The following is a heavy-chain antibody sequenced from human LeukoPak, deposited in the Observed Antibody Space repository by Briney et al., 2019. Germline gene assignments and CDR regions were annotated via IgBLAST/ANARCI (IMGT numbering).Heavy chain of an antibody. CDR3: ARSVWFGASNNWFDL. CDR2: INPNSGGT. D-gene: IGHD3-10*01. Sequence: ASVKVSCKASGYTFTGHYMHWVRQAPGQGPEWMGWINPNSGGTNYAQKFQGRVTMTRDTSISTAYMELSRLRSDDTAVYYCARSVWFGASNNWFDLWGQGTLVTVSS. J-gene: IGHJ5*02. V-gene: IGHV1-2*02. CDR1: GYTFTGHY.